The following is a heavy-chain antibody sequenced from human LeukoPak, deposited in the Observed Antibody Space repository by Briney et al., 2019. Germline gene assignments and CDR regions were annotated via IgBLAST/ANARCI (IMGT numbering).Heavy chain of an antibody. CDR3: ARASYGDYWFDP. CDR1: GGSISSGDYY. Sequence: SQTLSLTCTVSGGSISSGDYYWSWIRQPPGKGLEWIGYIYYSGSTYYNPSLKSRVTISVDTSKNQFSLKLSSVTAADTAVNYCARASYGDYWFDPWGQGTLVTVSS. D-gene: IGHD4-17*01. CDR2: IYYSGST. V-gene: IGHV4-30-4*01. J-gene: IGHJ5*02.